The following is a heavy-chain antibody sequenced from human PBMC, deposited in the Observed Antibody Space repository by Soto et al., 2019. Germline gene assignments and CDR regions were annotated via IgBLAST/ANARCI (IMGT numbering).Heavy chain of an antibody. Sequence: ASVKVSCKASGYTFTNYAITWVRQAPGQGLEWMGWISTYTGNANYAQNFQGRVTMTTDKSTSTAYRDLRSLRSDDTAVYYCAREDYGDYYNWFDPWGQGTLVTVSS. CDR3: AREDYGDYYNWFDP. CDR2: ISTYTGNA. J-gene: IGHJ5*02. CDR1: GYTFTNYA. V-gene: IGHV1-18*01. D-gene: IGHD4-17*01.